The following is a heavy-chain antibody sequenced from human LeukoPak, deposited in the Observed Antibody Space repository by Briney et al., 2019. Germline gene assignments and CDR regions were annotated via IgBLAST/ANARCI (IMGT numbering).Heavy chain of an antibody. D-gene: IGHD5-12*01. Sequence: GGYLRLSCAASGITFSTFAMTWVRQAPGRGLECVSVISGAGDRTYYAETVRGRFTVSRDNSKNTLYLQMNSLRAEDTAVYYCAKGHSAYGTGFDFWGQGTLVTVSS. J-gene: IGHJ4*02. CDR2: ISGAGDRT. V-gene: IGHV3-23*01. CDR3: AKGHSAYGTGFDF. CDR1: GITFSTFA.